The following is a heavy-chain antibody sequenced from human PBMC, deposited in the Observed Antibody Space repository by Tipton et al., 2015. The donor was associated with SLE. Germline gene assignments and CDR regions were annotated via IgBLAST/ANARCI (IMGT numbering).Heavy chain of an antibody. Sequence: LRLSCAVYGGSFSGYYWSWIRQPPGKGLEWIGEINHSGSTNYNPSLKSRVTISVDTSKNQFSLKLSSVTAADTAVYYCARLGGTEGMDYWGQGTLVTVSS. CDR3: ARLGGTEGMDY. V-gene: IGHV4-34*01. CDR2: INHSGST. J-gene: IGHJ4*02. D-gene: IGHD3-16*01. CDR1: GGSFSGYY.